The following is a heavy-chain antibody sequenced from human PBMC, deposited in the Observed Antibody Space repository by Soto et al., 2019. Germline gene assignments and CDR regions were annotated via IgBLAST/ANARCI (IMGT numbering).Heavy chain of an antibody. D-gene: IGHD3-3*02. CDR1: GDSIISSNFY. CDR2: IFYLGSS. CDR3: ARHSLALRKNNWFDP. Sequence: SETLSLTCTVSGDSIISSNFYWGWVRQPPGKGLEWIGSIFYLGSSYYNPSLKSRVTMSVDTSKNQFSLRLRSVAAADTALYFCARHSLALRKNNWFDPWGQGIMVTVSS. V-gene: IGHV4-39*01. J-gene: IGHJ5*02.